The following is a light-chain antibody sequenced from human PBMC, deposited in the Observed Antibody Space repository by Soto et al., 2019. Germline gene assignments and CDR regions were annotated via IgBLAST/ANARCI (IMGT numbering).Light chain of an antibody. J-gene: IGKJ4*01. Sequence: EIVMTQSPGTLSVSPGESATLSCRASQSVSTKLAWYQQKPGQPPRLLIYDASTTAAGFPARFSGSGSGSDFTLTISTLQSEYFAVYYCQQYNAWPLTFGGGTTVEI. CDR3: QQYNAWPLT. V-gene: IGKV3-15*01. CDR2: DAS. CDR1: QSVSTK.